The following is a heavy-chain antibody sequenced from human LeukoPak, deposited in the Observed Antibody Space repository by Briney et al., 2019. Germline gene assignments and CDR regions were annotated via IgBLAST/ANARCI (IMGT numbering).Heavy chain of an antibody. J-gene: IGHJ4*02. Sequence: GGSLRLSCAASGFTFSSYSMNWVRQAPGKGLEWISSISSSSSYIYYADSVKGRFTISRDNAKNSLYLQMNSLRAEDTAVYYCARDVGATTRGAFDYWGQGTLVTVSS. CDR3: ARDVGATTRGAFDY. D-gene: IGHD1-26*01. CDR1: GFTFSSYS. CDR2: ISSSSSYI. V-gene: IGHV3-21*01.